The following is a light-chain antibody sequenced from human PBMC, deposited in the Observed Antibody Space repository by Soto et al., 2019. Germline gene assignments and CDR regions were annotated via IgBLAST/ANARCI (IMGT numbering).Light chain of an antibody. CDR1: QSISSY. J-gene: IGKJ3*01. CDR2: AAS. Sequence: DIQMTQSPSSLSASIGDRVTITCRASQSISSYLNWYQQKPGKAPKLLIYAASSLQSGVPSRFSGSGSGTDFTLTISSLQPEDFATYYCQQANSFPPFGFGPGTKVDIK. CDR3: QQANSFPPFG. V-gene: IGKV1-39*01.